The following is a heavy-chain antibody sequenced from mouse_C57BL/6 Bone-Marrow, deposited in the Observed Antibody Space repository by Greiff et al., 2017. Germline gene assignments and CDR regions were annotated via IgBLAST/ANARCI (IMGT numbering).Heavy chain of an antibody. Sequence: QQSCKASGYTFTSYWMHWVKQRPGRGLEWIGRIDPNSGGTKYNEKFKSKATLTVDKPSSTAYMQLSSLTSEDSAVYYCAGYGSSLYAMDYWGQGTSVTVSS. D-gene: IGHD1-1*01. CDR2: IDPNSGGT. CDR1: GYTFTSYW. J-gene: IGHJ4*01. V-gene: IGHV1-72*01. CDR3: AGYGSSLYAMDY.